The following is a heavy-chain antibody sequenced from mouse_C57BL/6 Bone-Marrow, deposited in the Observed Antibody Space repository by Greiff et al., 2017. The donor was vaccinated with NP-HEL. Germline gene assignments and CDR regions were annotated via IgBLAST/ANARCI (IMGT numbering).Heavy chain of an antibody. Sequence: VKLQESGAELARPGASVKLSCKASGYTFTSYGISWVKQRTGQGLEWIGEIYPRSGNTYYNEKFKGKATLTADKSSSTAYMELRSLTSEDSAVYVCAPWGDYDGVYYAMDYWGQGTSVTVSS. J-gene: IGHJ4*01. V-gene: IGHV1-81*01. CDR2: IYPRSGNT. CDR1: GYTFTSYG. D-gene: IGHD2-4*01. CDR3: APWGDYDGVYYAMDY.